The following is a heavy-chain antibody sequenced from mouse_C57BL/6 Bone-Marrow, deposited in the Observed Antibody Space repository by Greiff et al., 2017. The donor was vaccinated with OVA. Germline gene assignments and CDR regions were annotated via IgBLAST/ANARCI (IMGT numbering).Heavy chain of an antibody. J-gene: IGHJ2*01. V-gene: IGHV3-6*01. CDR3: AREGPIYPYYFDY. CDR1: GYSITSGYY. CDR2: ISYDGSN. D-gene: IGHD2-1*01. Sequence: EVHLVESGPGLVKPSQSLSLTCSVTGYSITSGYYWNWIRQFPGNKLEWMGYISYDGSNNYNPSLKNRISITRDTSKNQFFLKLNSVTPEDTATYYCAREGPIYPYYFDYWGQGTTLTVSS.